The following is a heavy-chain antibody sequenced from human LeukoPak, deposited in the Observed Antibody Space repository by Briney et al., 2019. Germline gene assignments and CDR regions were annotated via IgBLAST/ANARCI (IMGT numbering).Heavy chain of an antibody. D-gene: IGHD5-24*01. CDR1: AYSFTSYW. Sequence: GESLKISCKGSAYSFTSYWIGWVRQMPAKSLEWMGIIYRGDSDTRYSPSFQGQVTTSADKSISTAYLQWSSLKASDTAMYSCARSQWRQPYAHGYWGQGTLVTVSS. V-gene: IGHV5-51*01. J-gene: IGHJ4*02. CDR2: IYRGDSDT. CDR3: ARSQWRQPYAHGY.